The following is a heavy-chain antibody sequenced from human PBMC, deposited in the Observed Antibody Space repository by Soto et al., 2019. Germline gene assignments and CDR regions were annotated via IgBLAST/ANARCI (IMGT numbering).Heavy chain of an antibody. J-gene: IGHJ4*02. Sequence: GGSLRLSCAASGFTFSSYSMNWVRQAPGKGLEWVSYISSSSSTIYYADSVKGRFTISRDNAKNSLYLQMNSLRAEDTAVYYCARDGAAHYYDSSGYYPNWGQGTLVTVS. D-gene: IGHD3-22*01. CDR2: ISSSSSTI. V-gene: IGHV3-48*01. CDR1: GFTFSSYS. CDR3: ARDGAAHYYDSSGYYPN.